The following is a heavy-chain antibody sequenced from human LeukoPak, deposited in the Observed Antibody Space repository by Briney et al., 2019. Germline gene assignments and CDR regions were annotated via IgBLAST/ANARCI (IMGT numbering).Heavy chain of an antibody. V-gene: IGHV4-34*01. J-gene: IGHJ4*02. D-gene: IGHD1-26*01. CDR3: ARGLGRGKGAYYFDY. CDR1: GGSFSGYY. Sequence: PSETLSLTCAVYGGSFSGYYWSWIRQPPGKGLEWLGEINHSGSTNYNPSLKGRVTISVDTSKNQFSLKLSSVTAADTAVYYCARGLGRGKGAYYFDYWGQGTLVTVSS. CDR2: INHSGST.